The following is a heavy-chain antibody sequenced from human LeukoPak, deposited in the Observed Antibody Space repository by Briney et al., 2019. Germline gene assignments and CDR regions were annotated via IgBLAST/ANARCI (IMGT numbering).Heavy chain of an antibody. Sequence: PSETLSLTCTVSGGSISSSGYYWGWIRQPPGKGLEWIGSFYYSGSTYYNPSLKSRVTLSVNTSKNQFSLKLSSVTAADTAVYYCASLYGDYRRENYYYYGMDVWGQGTTVTVSS. CDR2: FYYSGST. CDR3: ASLYGDYRRENYYYYGMDV. J-gene: IGHJ6*02. D-gene: IGHD4-17*01. V-gene: IGHV4-39*01. CDR1: GGSISSSGYY.